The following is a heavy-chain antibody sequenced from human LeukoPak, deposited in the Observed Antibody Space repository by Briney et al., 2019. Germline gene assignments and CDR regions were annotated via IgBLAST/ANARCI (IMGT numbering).Heavy chain of an antibody. CDR1: GFTISANF. CDR2: MYSVGFT. CDR3: ARDLSGYSFGFGGDL. D-gene: IGHD6-13*01. Sequence: GWSLRLSCAASGFTISANFMSWVRQAPGKGLEWVSVMYSVGFTFYADSVKGRFTISRDGYKNTLDLQMDSLRVDDTAVYYCARDLSGYSFGFGGDLWGQGTLVTVSS. V-gene: IGHV3-66*01. J-gene: IGHJ4*02.